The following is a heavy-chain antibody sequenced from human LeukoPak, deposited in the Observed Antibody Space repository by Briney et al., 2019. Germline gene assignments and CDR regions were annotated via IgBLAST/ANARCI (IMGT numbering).Heavy chain of an antibody. J-gene: IGHJ4*02. D-gene: IGHD5-18*01. V-gene: IGHV4-34*01. CDR3: ASRGYSYGTLYYFDY. CDR2: INHSGST. Sequence: SETLSLTCAVYGGSFSGYYWSWIRQPPGKGLEWIGEINHSGSTNYNPSLKSRVTMSVDTSKNQFSLKLSSVTAADTAVYYCASRGYSYGTLYYFDYWGQGTLVTASS. CDR1: GGSFSGYY.